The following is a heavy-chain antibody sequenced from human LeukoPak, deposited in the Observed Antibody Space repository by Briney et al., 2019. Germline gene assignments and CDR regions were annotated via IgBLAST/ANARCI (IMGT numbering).Heavy chain of an antibody. Sequence: PGGSLRLSCAASGFSLSSHVIHWVRQAPGKEPEYISAISYDGDTAYYAKSVKGRFTISRVNSQNTVYLQMGSLRAEDMGVYYCARDLMVRGRGYYMDVWGKGTTVTVSS. CDR3: ARDLMVRGRGYYMDV. CDR1: GFSLSSHV. J-gene: IGHJ6*03. D-gene: IGHD3-10*01. CDR2: ISYDGDTA. V-gene: IGHV3-64*01.